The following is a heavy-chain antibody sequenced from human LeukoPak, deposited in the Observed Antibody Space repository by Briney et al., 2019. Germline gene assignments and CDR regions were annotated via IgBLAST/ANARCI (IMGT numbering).Heavy chain of an antibody. J-gene: IGHJ6*02. CDR3: ARTFSESYYSYGMDV. Sequence: PSETLSLTCTVSVGSISSYYWSWIRQPPGKGLEWIGYVYYSGRTNYNPSLKSRVTISVDTSKNQFSLKLSSVTAADTAVYYCARTFSESYYSYGMDVWGQGTTVTVSS. V-gene: IGHV4-59*01. CDR1: VGSISSYY. CDR2: VYYSGRT. D-gene: IGHD1-26*01.